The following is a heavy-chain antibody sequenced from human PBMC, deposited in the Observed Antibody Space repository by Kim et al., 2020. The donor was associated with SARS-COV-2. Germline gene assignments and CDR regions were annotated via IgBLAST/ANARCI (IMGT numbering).Heavy chain of an antibody. D-gene: IGHD6-19*01. J-gene: IGHJ4*02. V-gene: IGHV1-69*13. Sequence: SVKVSCKASGGTFSSYAISWVRQAPGQGLEWMGGIIPIFGSANYAQKFQGRVTITADESTSTAYMELSSLRSEDTAVYYCARGGYSSGSYGYWGQGTLVTVSS. CDR2: IIPIFGSA. CDR1: GGTFSSYA. CDR3: ARGGYSSGSYGY.